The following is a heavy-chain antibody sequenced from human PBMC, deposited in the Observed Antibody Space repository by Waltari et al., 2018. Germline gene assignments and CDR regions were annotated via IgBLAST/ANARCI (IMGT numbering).Heavy chain of an antibody. J-gene: IGHJ2*01. CDR1: GGSMTTSY. V-gene: IGHV4-4*07. CDR3: ARCSTVTAIYWYFDL. CDR2: IYTTGDT. Sequence: QVQLQESGPRLVKPWETLSLTCTVSGGSMTTSYWSWIRQAAGKGPEWIGRIYTTGDTKYNPSLKSRVVMSRDTSKNRFSLSLSSVTAAATAVYYCARCSTVTAIYWYFDLWGRGALVTVSS. D-gene: IGHD4-17*01.